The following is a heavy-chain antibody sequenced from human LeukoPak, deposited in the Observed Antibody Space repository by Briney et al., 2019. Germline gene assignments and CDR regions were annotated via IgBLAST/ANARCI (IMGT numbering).Heavy chain of an antibody. Sequence: GGSLRLSCAASGFTFSSYAMSWVRQAPGKGLEWVSGILDSGYSTYYANSVKGRYTISRDNSNNTLYLQMNSLRAEDTAVYYCAKLGGHPLHNYYVGVWGKGTTVAVSS. V-gene: IGHV3-23*01. CDR1: GFTFSSYA. D-gene: IGHD3-16*01. CDR3: AKLGGHPLHNYYVGV. J-gene: IGHJ6*03. CDR2: ILDSGYST.